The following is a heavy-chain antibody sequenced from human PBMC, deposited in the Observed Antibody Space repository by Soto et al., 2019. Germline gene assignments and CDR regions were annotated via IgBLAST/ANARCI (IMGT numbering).Heavy chain of an antibody. CDR2: ISDSGST. CDR3: ARQGIATAGTSLDY. V-gene: IGHV4-59*08. CDR1: GGSIGSSY. D-gene: IGHD6-13*01. J-gene: IGHJ4*02. Sequence: SEILSLTCTVSGGSIGSSYWRWIRQPPGKGLEWIGYISDSGSTNYNPSLKSRVTISVDTSKNQFSLKLSSVTAADTAVYYCARQGIATAGTSLDYWGQGTLVTVSS.